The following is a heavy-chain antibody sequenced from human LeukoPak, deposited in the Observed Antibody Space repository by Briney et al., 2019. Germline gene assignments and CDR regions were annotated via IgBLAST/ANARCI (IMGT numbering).Heavy chain of an antibody. V-gene: IGHV1-8*02. Sequence: ASVKVSCKASGYTFTSYGISWVRQATGQGLEWMGWMNPNSGNIGYAQKFQGRVTMTRNTSISTAYMELSSLRSEDTAVYYCARANRGSFDYWGQGTLVTVSS. CDR3: ARANRGSFDY. J-gene: IGHJ4*02. CDR2: MNPNSGNI. CDR1: GYTFTSYG. D-gene: IGHD1-26*01.